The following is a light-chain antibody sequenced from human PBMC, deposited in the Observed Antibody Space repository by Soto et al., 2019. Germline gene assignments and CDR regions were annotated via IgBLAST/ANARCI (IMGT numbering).Light chain of an antibody. Sequence: EIVMTQSPATLSVSPGERATLSCRASQSVRSNVAWYQQRPGQAPRLLIYDASNRATGVPARFSGSRSGTDFTLTISDLEPADFGLYYCQQRLNWPPGFGQGTKVDIK. CDR1: QSVRSN. CDR2: DAS. CDR3: QQRLNWPPG. J-gene: IGKJ1*01. V-gene: IGKV3-11*01.